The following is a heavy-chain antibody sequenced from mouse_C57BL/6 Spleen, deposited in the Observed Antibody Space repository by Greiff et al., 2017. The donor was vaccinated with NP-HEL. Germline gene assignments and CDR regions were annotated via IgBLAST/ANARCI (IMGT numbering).Heavy chain of an antibody. CDR2: IHPNSGST. CDR1: GYTFTSYW. J-gene: IGHJ3*01. CDR3: ARSRYYGSSYGWFAY. V-gene: IGHV1-64*01. Sequence: QVQLQQPGAELVKPGASVKLSCKASGYTFTSYWMHWVKQRPGQGLEWIGMIHPNSGSTNYNEKFKSKATLTVDKSSSTAYMQLSSLTSEDSAVYYCARSRYYGSSYGWFAYWGQGTLVTVSA. D-gene: IGHD1-1*01.